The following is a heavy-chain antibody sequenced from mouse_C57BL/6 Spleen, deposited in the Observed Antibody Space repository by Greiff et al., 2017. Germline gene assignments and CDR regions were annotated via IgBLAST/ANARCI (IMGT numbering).Heavy chain of an antibody. J-gene: IGHJ2*01. V-gene: IGHV2-2*01. Sequence: VQRVESGPGLVQPSQSLSITCTVSGFSLTSYGVHWVRQSPGKGLEWLGVIWSGGSTDYNAAFISRLSISKDNSKSQVFFKMNSLQADDTAIYYCARNSYDYEGFYFDYWGQGTTLTVSS. CDR3: ARNSYDYEGFYFDY. CDR1: GFSLTSYG. CDR2: IWSGGST. D-gene: IGHD2-4*01.